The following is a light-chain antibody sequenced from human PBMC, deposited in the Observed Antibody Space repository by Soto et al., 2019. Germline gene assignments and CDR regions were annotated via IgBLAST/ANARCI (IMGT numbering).Light chain of an antibody. CDR2: GAS. CDR1: QSVSGRY. CDR3: QLYGASPPT. V-gene: IGKV3-20*01. J-gene: IGKJ1*01. Sequence: ENVLKQSPGALSQPPGERATLSCRASQSVSGRYLAWYQQKPGQAPRLLICGASGRATGIPDRFSGSGSGTDFTLTISRLEPEDSAVYYCQLYGASPPTFGQGTKVDNK.